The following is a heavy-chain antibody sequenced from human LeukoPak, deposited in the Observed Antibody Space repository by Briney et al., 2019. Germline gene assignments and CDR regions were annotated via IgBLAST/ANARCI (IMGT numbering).Heavy chain of an antibody. J-gene: IGHJ3*02. CDR3: ARDRAEWQYYFDTSGDYYVGDSFDI. V-gene: IGHV4-30-2*01. Sequence: SETLSLTCTVSGGYISSGGYYWSWVRQPPGKGLGWVGHIYHSGTTSYNPSLKSRVTISVDTSKSQFSLRLSSVTAADTAVYYCARDRAEWQYYFDTSGDYYVGDSFDIWGQGTMVTVSP. CDR2: IYHSGTT. CDR1: GGYISSGGYY. D-gene: IGHD3-22*01.